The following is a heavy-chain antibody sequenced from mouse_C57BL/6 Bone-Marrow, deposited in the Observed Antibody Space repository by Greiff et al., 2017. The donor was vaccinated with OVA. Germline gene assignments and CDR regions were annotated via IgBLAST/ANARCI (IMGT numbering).Heavy chain of an antibody. D-gene: IGHD1-1*01. J-gene: IGHJ1*03. CDR2: ISSGSSTI. V-gene: IGHV5-17*01. CDR3: ARRGDYGSSPYWYFDV. Sequence: EVKLMESGGGLVKPGGSLKLSCAASGFTFSDYGMHWVRQAPEKGLEWVAYISSGSSTIYYADTVKGRFTISRDNAKNTLFLQMTSLRSEDTAMYYCARRGDYGSSPYWYFDVWGTGATVTVSS. CDR1: GFTFSDYG.